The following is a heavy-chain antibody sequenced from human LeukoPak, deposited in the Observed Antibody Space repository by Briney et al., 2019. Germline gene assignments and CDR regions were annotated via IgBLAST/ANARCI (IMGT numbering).Heavy chain of an antibody. J-gene: IGHJ5*02. V-gene: IGHV4-39*07. D-gene: IGHD6-19*01. Sequence: SETLSLTCTVSGGSISSSSYYWGWIRQPPGKGLEWIGSIYYSGSTYYNPSLKSRVTISVDTSKNQFSLKLSSVTAADTAVYYCARGLKWLVLRGETSTGNWFDPWGQGTLVTVSS. CDR1: GGSISSSSYY. CDR3: ARGLKWLVLRGETSTGNWFDP. CDR2: IYYSGST.